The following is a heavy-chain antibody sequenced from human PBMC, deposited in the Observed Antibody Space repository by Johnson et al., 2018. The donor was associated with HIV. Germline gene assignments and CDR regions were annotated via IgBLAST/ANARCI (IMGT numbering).Heavy chain of an antibody. D-gene: IGHD6-13*01. CDR3: ARDPSTAAADSKDAFDI. CDR1: GFTFDDYG. V-gene: IGHV3-20*04. CDR2: LNWNGGST. Sequence: VQLVESGGGVVRPGGSLRLSCAASGFTFDDYGMSWVRQAPGKGLAWVSCLNWNGGSTGYADSVKGRFTISRDNAKNSLYLQMNSLRVEDTALYYCARDPSTAAADSKDAFDIWGQGTMVTVSS. J-gene: IGHJ3*02.